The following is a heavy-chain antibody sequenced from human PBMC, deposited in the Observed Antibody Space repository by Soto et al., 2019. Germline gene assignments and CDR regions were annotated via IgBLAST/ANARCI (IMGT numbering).Heavy chain of an antibody. CDR2: IYQNKI. CDR3: ARGHHPTLQAALDS. D-gene: IGHD4-4*01. Sequence: QVQLQESGPGLVEPSGTLSLICSFSGGPINSGHWWTWVRQAPGKELEWIGEIYQNKIHYKPTLRSRVRLWSDESTNRFSLETKSMTAADTAVYFCARGHHPTLQAALDSWGQGTLVTVSA. J-gene: IGHJ5*01. CDR1: GGPINSGHW. V-gene: IGHV4-4*02.